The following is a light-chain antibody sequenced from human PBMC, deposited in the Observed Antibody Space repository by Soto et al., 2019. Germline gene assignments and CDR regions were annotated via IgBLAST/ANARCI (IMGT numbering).Light chain of an antibody. J-gene: IGKJ1*01. Sequence: DIQMTQSPSTLSASVGDRVNITCRASQSISSWLAWYQQKPGKAPKLLIYDASSLESGVPSRFSGSGYGTEFTLTISSLQPDDFATYYCQQYNSYSTCTFGQGTKVEIK. CDR3: QQYNSYSTCT. CDR2: DAS. CDR1: QSISSW. V-gene: IGKV1-5*01.